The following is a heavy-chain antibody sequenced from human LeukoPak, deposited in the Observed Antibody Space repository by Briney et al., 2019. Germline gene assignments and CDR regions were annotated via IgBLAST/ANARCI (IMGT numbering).Heavy chain of an antibody. CDR1: GGSISSYY. Sequence: PSETLSLTCTVSGGSISSYYWSWIRQPPGKGLEWIGYIYYSGSTYYNPSLRSRVTISVDTSKNQFSLKLSSVTAADTAVYYCARGQIQLWPRYFDYWGQGTLVTVSS. D-gene: IGHD5-18*01. V-gene: IGHV4-59*08. CDR3: ARGQIQLWPRYFDY. CDR2: IYYSGST. J-gene: IGHJ4*02.